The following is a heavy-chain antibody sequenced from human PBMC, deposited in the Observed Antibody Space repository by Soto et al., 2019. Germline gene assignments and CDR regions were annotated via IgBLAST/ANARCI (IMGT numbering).Heavy chain of an antibody. CDR3: VRHKSANWEVHWFDP. J-gene: IGHJ5*02. CDR1: GGSISTRSYY. Sequence: SETLSLTCTVSGGSISTRSYYWGWIRQPPGKGLEWIGSIFYSGSTYYNPSLKSRVTISVDTSKNQFSLKLSSVTASDTAFYYCVRHKSANWEVHWFDPWGQGTLVTVSS. V-gene: IGHV4-39*01. CDR2: IFYSGST. D-gene: IGHD7-27*01.